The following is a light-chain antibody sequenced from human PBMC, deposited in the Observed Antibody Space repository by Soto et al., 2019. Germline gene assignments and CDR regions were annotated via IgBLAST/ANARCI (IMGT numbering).Light chain of an antibody. J-gene: IGKJ4*01. CDR3: QHSYSTPLT. V-gene: IGKV1-39*01. CDR2: AAS. CDR1: QSISSS. Sequence: DLQMTQSPSSLSASVGDRVTIACRAGQSISSSLNWYQQQPGKAPKLLIYAASSLQSGVPSRFSGRGSGTDFTLTISSLQPEDVATYYCQHSYSTPLTFGGGTKVEVK.